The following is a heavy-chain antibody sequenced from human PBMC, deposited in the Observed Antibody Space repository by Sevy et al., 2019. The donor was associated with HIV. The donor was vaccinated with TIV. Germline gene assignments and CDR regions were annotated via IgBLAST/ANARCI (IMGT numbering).Heavy chain of an antibody. D-gene: IGHD4-17*01. CDR1: GYTFTSYD. Sequence: ASVKVSCKASGYTFTSYDINWVRQATGQGLEWMGWMNPNSGNTGYAQKFQGRVTITRNTSISTAYMELSSLRSEDTAVYYCARGLSGSDDYGDYVAYMDVWGKGTTVTVSS. CDR3: ARGLSGSDDYGDYVAYMDV. CDR2: MNPNSGNT. J-gene: IGHJ6*03. V-gene: IGHV1-8*03.